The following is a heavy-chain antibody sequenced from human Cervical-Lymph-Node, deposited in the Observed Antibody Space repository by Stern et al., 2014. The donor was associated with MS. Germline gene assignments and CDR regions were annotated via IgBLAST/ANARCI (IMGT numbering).Heavy chain of an antibody. CDR3: AKDQRHGAHDIHYYYYYGFDV. V-gene: IGHV3-30*18. J-gene: IGHJ6*02. Sequence: HVQLVASGGGVVQPGRSLRLSCVGSGFTFSGYGMHWVRQAPGKGLEWVAIISYAGSKKYYGDSVKGRFTIFRDNSKNTLSLQMDSLRAEDTAVYSCAKDQRHGAHDIHYYYYYGFDVWGQGTTVTVS. D-gene: IGHD4-17*01. CDR1: GFTFSGYG. CDR2: ISYAGSKK.